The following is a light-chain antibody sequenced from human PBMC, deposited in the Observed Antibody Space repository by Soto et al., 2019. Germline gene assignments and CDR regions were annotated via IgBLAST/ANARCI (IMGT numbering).Light chain of an antibody. Sequence: QSALTQPASVSGSPGQSITISCTGTGSDVGGYNYVSWYQQHPGKAPKLMIYEVSNRPSGVSNRFSGSKSGNTASLTISGLQDEDEADYYCSSYTSSSTLLVFGGGTQLTVL. CDR1: GSDVGGYNY. CDR2: EVS. CDR3: SSYTSSSTLLV. J-gene: IGLJ2*01. V-gene: IGLV2-14*01.